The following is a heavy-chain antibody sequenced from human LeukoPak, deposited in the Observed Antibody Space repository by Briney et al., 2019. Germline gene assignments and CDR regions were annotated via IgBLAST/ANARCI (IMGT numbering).Heavy chain of an antibody. J-gene: IGHJ1*01. Sequence: GGSLRLSCAASGFTFSSYGMHWVRQAPGKGLEWVAFIRYDGSNKYYADSVKSRFTISRDNSKNTLYLQMNSLRVEDTAMYYCAKDVGEYFQHWGQGTLVTVSS. CDR2: IRYDGSNK. CDR1: GFTFSSYG. V-gene: IGHV3-30*02. D-gene: IGHD1-26*01. CDR3: AKDVGEYFQH.